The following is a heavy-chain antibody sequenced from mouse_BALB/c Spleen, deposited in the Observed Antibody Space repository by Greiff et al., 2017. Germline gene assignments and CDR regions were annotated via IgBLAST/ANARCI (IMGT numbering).Heavy chain of an antibody. CDR2: VNPYNGGT. CDR3: ARWLLHDAMDY. D-gene: IGHD2-3*01. Sequence: VQLQQSGPELVKPGASVKMSCKASGYTFTDYYMAWVKQSHGESFEWIGRVNPYNGGTSYNQKFKGKATLTVDKSSSTAYMELNSLTSEDSAVYYCARWLLHDAMDYWGQGTSVTVSS. CDR1: GYTFTDYY. J-gene: IGHJ4*01. V-gene: IGHV1-19*01.